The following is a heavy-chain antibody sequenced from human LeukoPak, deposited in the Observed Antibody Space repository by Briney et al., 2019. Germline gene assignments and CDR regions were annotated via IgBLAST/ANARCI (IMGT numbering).Heavy chain of an antibody. CDR3: ARPNLMAASSNDAFDI. V-gene: IGHV5-51*01. D-gene: IGHD6-13*01. Sequence: PGESLKISCKGSGYSFTTYWIGWVRQMPGKGLEWMAIIFPGDSDTRYSPSFRGQVTISADKSISTAYLQWRSLKASDTAMYYCARPNLMAASSNDAFDIWAQGTMVTVSS. J-gene: IGHJ3*02. CDR1: GYSFTTYW. CDR2: IFPGDSDT.